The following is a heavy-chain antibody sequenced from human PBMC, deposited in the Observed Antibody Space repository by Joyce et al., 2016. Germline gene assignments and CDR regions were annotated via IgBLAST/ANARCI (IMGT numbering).Heavy chain of an antibody. D-gene: IGHD6-13*01. CDR1: GGSISSGSYY. J-gene: IGHJ4*02. V-gene: IGHV4-61*02. CDR3: ARGITAMDC. CDR2: VFASGTT. Sequence: QVQLQESGPGLVKPSQTLSLTCTVSGGSISSGSYYWSWIRQPAGKGLEWMGRVFASGTTKYNPSLKSRVTISVDTSKNQFSLKVNSVTAADTAVYYCARGITAMDCWGQGTLVTVSS.